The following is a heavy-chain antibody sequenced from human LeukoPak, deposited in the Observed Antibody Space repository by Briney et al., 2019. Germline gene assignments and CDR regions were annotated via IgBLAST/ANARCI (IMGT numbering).Heavy chain of an antibody. D-gene: IGHD5-18*01. CDR1: GGSISSSSYY. J-gene: IGHJ4*02. Sequence: SETLSLTCTVSGGSISSSSYYWGWIRQPPGKGMEWIGSIYYSGSTYYNPSLKSRVTISVDTSKNQFSLKLSSVTAADTTVYYCANSSYSIFDYWGQGTLVTVSS. CDR3: ANSSYSIFDY. CDR2: IYYSGST. V-gene: IGHV4-39*07.